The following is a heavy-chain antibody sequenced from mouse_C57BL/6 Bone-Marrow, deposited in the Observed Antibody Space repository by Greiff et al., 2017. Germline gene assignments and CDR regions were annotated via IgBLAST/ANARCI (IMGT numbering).Heavy chain of an antibody. Sequence: QVQLQHSGPELVKPGASVKISCKASGYAFSSSWMNWVKQRPGKGLEWIGRIYPGDGDTNYNGKFKGKATLTADKSSSTAYMQLSSLTSEDSAVYFCARDTTVVANWYFDVWGTGTTVTVSS. J-gene: IGHJ1*03. CDR1: GYAFSSSW. CDR3: ARDTTVVANWYFDV. V-gene: IGHV1-82*01. D-gene: IGHD1-1*01. CDR2: IYPGDGDT.